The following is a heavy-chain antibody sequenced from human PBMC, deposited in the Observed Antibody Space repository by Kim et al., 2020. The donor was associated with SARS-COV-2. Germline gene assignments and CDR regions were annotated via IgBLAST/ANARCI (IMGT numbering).Heavy chain of an antibody. Sequence: GGSLRLSCAASGFTFSRYAMSWVRQAPGKGLEWVSGISGSGGSTYYADSVRGRFTVSRDNSKNTLYLQMNSLRAEDTAVYYCAKVERSGGGQFDYWGQGNLVTVSS. V-gene: IGHV3-23*01. CDR1: GFTFSRYA. CDR2: ISGSGGST. J-gene: IGHJ4*02. D-gene: IGHD1-26*01. CDR3: AKVERSGGGQFDY.